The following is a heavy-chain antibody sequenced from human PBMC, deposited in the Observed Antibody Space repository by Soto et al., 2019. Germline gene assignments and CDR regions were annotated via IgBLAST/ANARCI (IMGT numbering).Heavy chain of an antibody. D-gene: IGHD3-3*01. CDR1: GGSISSSNW. J-gene: IGHJ5*02. CDR3: ARALHDFWSGIKRGNWFDP. V-gene: IGHV4-4*02. Sequence: PSETLSLTCAVSGGSISSSNWWSWVRQPPGKGLEWIGEIYHSGSTNYNPSLKSRVTISVDKSKNQFSLKLSSVTAADTAVYYCARALHDFWSGIKRGNWFDPWGQGTLVTVSS. CDR2: IYHSGST.